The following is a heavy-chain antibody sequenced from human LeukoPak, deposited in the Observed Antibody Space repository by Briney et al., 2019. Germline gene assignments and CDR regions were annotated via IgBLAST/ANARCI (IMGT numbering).Heavy chain of an antibody. CDR3: ARDDYGDQTDY. J-gene: IGHJ4*02. CDR2: IYRGGSR. V-gene: IGHV3-66*01. Sequence: QSGGSLTLSCAASGFTVSSNYMSWVRQAPGKGLKWVAAIYRGGSRYYADSVKGRFTISRDNSKNTLYLQMNSLTAEDTGVYYCARDDYGDQTDYWSQGILVTVSS. CDR1: GFTVSSNY. D-gene: IGHD4-17*01.